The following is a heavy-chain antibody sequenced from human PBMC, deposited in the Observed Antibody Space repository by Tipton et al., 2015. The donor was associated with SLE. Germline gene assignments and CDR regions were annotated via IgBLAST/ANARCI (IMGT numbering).Heavy chain of an antibody. CDR2: IYNSGSS. Sequence: LRLSCSVSGGSISSSYWSWIRQPPGKGLEWIGYIYNSGSSSYNPSLKSRVTMTIDTSKNQFSLLLRSVTAADTAVYYCARHIDCINHRCYSPWFDPWRQGTLFTVSS. CDR3: ARHIDCINHRCYSPWFDP. J-gene: IGHJ5*02. CDR1: GGSISSSY. V-gene: IGHV4-59*03. D-gene: IGHD2-15*01.